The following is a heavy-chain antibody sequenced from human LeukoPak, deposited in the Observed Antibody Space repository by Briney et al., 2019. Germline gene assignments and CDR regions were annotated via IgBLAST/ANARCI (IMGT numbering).Heavy chain of an antibody. CDR1: GYTFTSYD. J-gene: IGHJ4*02. CDR2: INPYSGDT. CDR3: AKMGNCDSSGCTPADY. Sequence: ASVKVSCKASGYTFTSYDINWVRQATGQGLEWMGWINPYSGDTNYAQNFQGRLTMTRDTSIRTVYMDLSGLISDDTAIYYCAKMGNCDSSGCTPADYWGQGTLVTVSS. V-gene: IGHV1-2*02. D-gene: IGHD2-15*01.